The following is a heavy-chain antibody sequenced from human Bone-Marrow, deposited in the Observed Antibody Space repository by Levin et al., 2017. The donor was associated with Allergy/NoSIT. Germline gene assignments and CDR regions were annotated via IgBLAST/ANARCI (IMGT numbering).Heavy chain of an antibody. CDR1: GFSVSNNF. J-gene: IGHJ4*02. V-gene: IGHV3-66*01. D-gene: IGHD6-6*01. CDR2: IYSGGST. Sequence: PQASVKVSCAASGFSVSNNFLNWVRQVPGKGLEWVSLIYSGGSTHYADSVKGRFTISRDNSRNTLYLQMNSLRVEDTAVYYCARDGQGHSSSPYWGQGTLVTVSS. CDR3: ARDGQGHSSSPY.